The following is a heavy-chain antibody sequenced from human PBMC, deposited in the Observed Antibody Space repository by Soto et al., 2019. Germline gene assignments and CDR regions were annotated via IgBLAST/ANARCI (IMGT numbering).Heavy chain of an antibody. CDR3: PNSPLCYSCCRPLSY. Sequence: PVVSRRRSCRPSGVTVNTCAMTGGPQAPGKRLEWASGISSNGVDKYYADSVKGRFTVSRENSKNTLYLQMSSLRDEDTALYFCPNSPLCYSCCRPLSYWTQGTMIT. D-gene: IGHD2-21*01. J-gene: IGHJ4*02. V-gene: IGHV3-23*01. CDR1: GVTVNTCA. CDR2: ISSNGVDK.